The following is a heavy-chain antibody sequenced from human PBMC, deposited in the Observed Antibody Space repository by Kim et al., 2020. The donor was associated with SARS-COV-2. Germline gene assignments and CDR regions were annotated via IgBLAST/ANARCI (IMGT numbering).Heavy chain of an antibody. J-gene: IGHJ6*02. Sequence: GGSLRLSCAASGFTFSDYYMTWIRQAPGKGLEWVSHMGSSDTIHYAATVEGRFTISRDNAKNSVFLQMDGLRAEDTAVYYCARDRPRLLQYRTLALDVWGPGTTVTVSS. CDR2: MGSSDTI. V-gene: IGHV3-11*01. CDR3: ARDRPRLLQYRTLALDV. D-gene: IGHD3-3*01. CDR1: GFTFSDYY.